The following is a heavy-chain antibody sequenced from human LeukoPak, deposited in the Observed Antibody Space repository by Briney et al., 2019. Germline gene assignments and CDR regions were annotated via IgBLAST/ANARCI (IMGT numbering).Heavy chain of an antibody. J-gene: IGHJ4*02. V-gene: IGHV3-7*01. D-gene: IGHD3-16*01. CDR1: GFTFINYW. CDR2: IKQGGSEK. CDR3: VRLGGRNGFDY. Sequence: GGSLRLSCAASGFTFINYWMSWVRQAPGKGLEWVASIKQGGSEKYYVDSVKGRFAISRDNTKNSLYLQMNSLRAEDTAVYYCVRLGGRNGFDYWGQGTLVTVSS.